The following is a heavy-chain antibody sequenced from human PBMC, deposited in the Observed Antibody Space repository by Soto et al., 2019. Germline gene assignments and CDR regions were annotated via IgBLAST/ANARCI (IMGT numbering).Heavy chain of an antibody. V-gene: IGHV1-18*04. CDR3: TRASTVAGGSSKSLPNNY. CDR2: ISAYNGNT. J-gene: IGHJ4*02. Sequence: SGEVSCKASGYTFTSYGISWVRQAPGQGLEWMGWISAYNGNTNYAQKLQGRVTMTTDTSTSTAYMELRSLRSDDTAVYYCTRASTVAGGSSKSLPNNYWGQGTLVTVSS. D-gene: IGHD6-19*01. CDR1: GYTFTSYG.